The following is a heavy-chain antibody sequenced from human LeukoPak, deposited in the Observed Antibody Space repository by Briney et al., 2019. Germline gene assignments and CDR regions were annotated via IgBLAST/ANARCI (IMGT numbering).Heavy chain of an antibody. V-gene: IGHV1-24*01. CDR1: GYTLTELS. CDR3: ATDKMRAVAGGHYYYGMDV. D-gene: IGHD6-19*01. J-gene: IGHJ6*02. Sequence: GASVKVSCKVSGYTLTELSMHWVRQAPGKGLEWMGGFDPEDGETIYAQKFQGRVTMTEDTSTDTAYMELSSLRSEDTAVYYCATDKMRAVAGGHYYYGMDVWGQGTTVTVSS. CDR2: FDPEDGET.